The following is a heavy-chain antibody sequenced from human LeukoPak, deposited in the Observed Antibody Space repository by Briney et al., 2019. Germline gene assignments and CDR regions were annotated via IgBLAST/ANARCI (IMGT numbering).Heavy chain of an antibody. J-gene: IGHJ6*03. Sequence: ASVKVSCKASGYTFTSYDINWVRQATGQGLECMGWMNPNSGNTGYAQKFQGRVTMTRNTSISTAYMELSSLRSDDTAVYYCARGLAISGYDFWSGYYTAQDYYYYMDVWGKGTTVTVSS. CDR3: ARGLAISGYDFWSGYYTAQDYYYYMDV. CDR2: MNPNSGNT. CDR1: GYTFTSYD. D-gene: IGHD3-3*01. V-gene: IGHV1-8*01.